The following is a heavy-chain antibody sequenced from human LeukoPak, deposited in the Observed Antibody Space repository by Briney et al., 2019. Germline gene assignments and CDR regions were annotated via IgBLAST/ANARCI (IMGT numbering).Heavy chain of an antibody. D-gene: IGHD2-2*01. CDR2: ISSSSSYI. CDR1: GFTFSSYS. CDR3: AREDIVVVPAATTGYYYYMDV. J-gene: IGHJ6*03. V-gene: IGHV3-21*01. Sequence: GGSLRLSCAASGFTFSSYSMNWVRQAPGKGLEWVSSISSSSSYIYYADSVKGRFTISRDNAKNSLYLQMNSLRAEDTAVYYCAREDIVVVPAATTGYYYYMDVWGKGTTVTVSS.